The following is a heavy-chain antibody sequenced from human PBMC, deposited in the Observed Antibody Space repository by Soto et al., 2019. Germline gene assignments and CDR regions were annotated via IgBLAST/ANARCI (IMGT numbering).Heavy chain of an antibody. Sequence: GGSLRLSCAASGFTFSSYSMNWVRQAPGKGLEWVSSISSSSYIYYADSVKGRFTISRDNAKNSLYLQMNSLRAEDTAVYYCARDSSSGSPRPWGQGTLVTVYS. V-gene: IGHV3-21*01. CDR2: ISSSSYI. D-gene: IGHD3-3*01. CDR1: GFTFSSYS. CDR3: ARDSSSGSPRP. J-gene: IGHJ5*02.